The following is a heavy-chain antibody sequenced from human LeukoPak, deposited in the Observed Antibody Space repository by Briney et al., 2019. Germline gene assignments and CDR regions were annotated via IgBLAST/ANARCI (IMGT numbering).Heavy chain of an antibody. CDR3: ARGWEVGSRGGNARFDY. CDR2: INPSGGTT. D-gene: IGHD3-10*01. J-gene: IGHJ4*02. Sequence: ASVKVSCKASRYTFTSYYIHWVRQAPGQGLEWMGIINPSGGTTSYAQKFQGRVTMTRDTSTSTVYMELSSLRSEDTAVYYCARGWEVGSRGGNARFDYWGQGTLVTVSS. V-gene: IGHV1-46*01. CDR1: RYTFTSYY.